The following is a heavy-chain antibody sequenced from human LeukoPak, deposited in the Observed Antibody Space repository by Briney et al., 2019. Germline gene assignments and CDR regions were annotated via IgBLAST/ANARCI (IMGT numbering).Heavy chain of an antibody. D-gene: IGHD2-2*01. J-gene: IGHJ5*02. CDR2: IYHSGST. CDR3: ARLECSSTSCYGDWFDP. Sequence: SETLSLTCTVSGYSISSGYYWGWIRQPPGKGLEWIGSIYHSGSTYYNPSLKSRVTISVDTSKNQFSLKVSSVTAADTAVYYCARLECSSTSCYGDWFDPWGQGTLVTVSS. CDR1: GYSISSGYY. V-gene: IGHV4-38-2*02.